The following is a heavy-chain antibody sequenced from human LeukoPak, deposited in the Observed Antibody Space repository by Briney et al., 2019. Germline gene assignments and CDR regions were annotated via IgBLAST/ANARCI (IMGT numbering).Heavy chain of an antibody. Sequence: GGSLRLSCAASGFTFSSYWMSWVRQAPGKGLEWVTFIRYDGNDKYYADSVKGRFTISRDNSKNTLYLQMNSLKTEDTAVYYCTKNGYNYGYYFDYWGQGTLVTVSS. CDR3: TKNGYNYGYYFDY. J-gene: IGHJ4*02. CDR1: GFTFSSYW. D-gene: IGHD5-18*01. V-gene: IGHV3-30*02. CDR2: IRYDGNDK.